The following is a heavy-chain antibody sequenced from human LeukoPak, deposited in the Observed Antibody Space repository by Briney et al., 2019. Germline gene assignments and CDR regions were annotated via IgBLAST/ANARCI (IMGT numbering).Heavy chain of an antibody. CDR2: IIPIPGIA. CDR3: ARYSGSYHLYGMDV. D-gene: IGHD1-26*01. Sequence: GASVKVSCKASGYTFTSYAISWLRQAPGQGLEWMGRIIPIPGIANYAQKFQGRVTITADKSTSTAYMELSSLRSEDTAVYYCARYSGSYHLYGMDVWGQGTTVTVSS. CDR1: GYTFTSYA. J-gene: IGHJ6*02. V-gene: IGHV1-69*04.